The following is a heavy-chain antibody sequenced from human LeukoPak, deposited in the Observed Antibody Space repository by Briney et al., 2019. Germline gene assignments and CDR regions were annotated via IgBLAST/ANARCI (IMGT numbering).Heavy chain of an antibody. D-gene: IGHD6-19*01. Sequence: GGSLRLSCAVSGFTFSSYEMNWVRQAPGKGLEWVSYISSSGFNIYYADSVKGRFTISRDNAKNSLYLQMNSLRAEDTAVYYCARDPYSSGWYNYWGQGTLVTVSS. CDR2: ISSSGFNI. V-gene: IGHV3-48*03. CDR1: GFTFSSYE. CDR3: ARDPYSSGWYNY. J-gene: IGHJ4*02.